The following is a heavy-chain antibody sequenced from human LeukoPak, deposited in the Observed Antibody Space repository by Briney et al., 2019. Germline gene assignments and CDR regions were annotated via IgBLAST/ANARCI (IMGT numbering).Heavy chain of an antibody. J-gene: IGHJ4*02. CDR3: ATKQWLAPPPDS. CDR1: GFTFSKYW. CDR2: INTDGTVT. V-gene: IGHV3-74*01. Sequence: GGSLRLSCAASGFTFSKYWMRWGRQAPRTRLESGSRINTDGTVTTYADSVKGRFTVSRDNADNTMFLQMNSVRDEDTAVYFCATKQWLAPPPDSWGQGTPVTVSS. D-gene: IGHD6-19*01.